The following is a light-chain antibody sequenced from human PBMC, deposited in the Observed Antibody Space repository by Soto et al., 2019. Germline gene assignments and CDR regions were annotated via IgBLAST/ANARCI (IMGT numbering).Light chain of an antibody. J-gene: IGLJ2*01. Sequence: QSARTQPASVSGSPGQSITISCTGTSSDIGAYNYVSWYQQHPGKTPKLMIYGVTNRPSGVSNRFSGSKSGSTASLTISGLQAEDEADYYCSSYTTSSTLEFGGGTKLTVL. V-gene: IGLV2-14*01. CDR1: SSDIGAYNY. CDR2: GVT. CDR3: SSYTTSSTLE.